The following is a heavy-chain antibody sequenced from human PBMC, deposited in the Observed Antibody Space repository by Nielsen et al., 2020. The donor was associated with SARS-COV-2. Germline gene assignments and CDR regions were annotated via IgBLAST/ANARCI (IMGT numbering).Heavy chain of an antibody. Sequence: GGSLRLSCAASGFTFDDYAMHWVRQAPGKGLEWVSLISGDGGSTYYADSVKGRFTISRDNSKNTLYLQMNSLRAEDTAVYYCAKKVGDYWGQGTLVTVSS. CDR3: AKKVGDY. J-gene: IGHJ4*02. CDR2: ISGDGGST. V-gene: IGHV3-43*02. D-gene: IGHD3-10*01. CDR1: GFTFDDYA.